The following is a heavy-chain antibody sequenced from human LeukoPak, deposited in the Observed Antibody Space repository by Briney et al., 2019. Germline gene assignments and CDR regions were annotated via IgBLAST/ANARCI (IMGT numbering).Heavy chain of an antibody. CDR1: GFTFSSYW. J-gene: IGHJ4*02. CDR2: IKQDGSEK. V-gene: IGHV3-7*01. Sequence: PGGSLRLSCAASGFTFSSYWMSWVRQAPGKGLEWVANIKQDGSEKYYVDSVKGRFTISRDNAKNSLYLQMNSLRAEDTAVYYCAREVVWWEYSSSSAPDYWGQGTLVIVSS. D-gene: IGHD6-6*01. CDR3: AREVVWWEYSSSSAPDY.